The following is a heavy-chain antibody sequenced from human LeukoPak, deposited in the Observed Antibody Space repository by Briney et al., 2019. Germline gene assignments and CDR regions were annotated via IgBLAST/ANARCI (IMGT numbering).Heavy chain of an antibody. CDR1: GFTFSDYY. D-gene: IGHD3-16*01. CDR3: ARRAGTGYHYAGGYFDY. Sequence: PGGSLRLSCAASGFTFSDYYMSWIRQAPGKGLEWVSYITSSGTIYYADSVKGRFTISRDNAKNSVYLQMNSLRAEDTAVYYCARRAGTGYHYAGGYFDYWGQGTLVTVSS. J-gene: IGHJ4*02. V-gene: IGHV3-11*01. CDR2: ITSSGTI.